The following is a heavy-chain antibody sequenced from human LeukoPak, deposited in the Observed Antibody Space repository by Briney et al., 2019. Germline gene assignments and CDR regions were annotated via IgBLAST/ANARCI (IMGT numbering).Heavy chain of an antibody. CDR1: GFTFSDYY. V-gene: IGHV3-11*04. J-gene: IGHJ4*02. D-gene: IGHD2-2*01. CDR2: ISSSGSTI. Sequence: GGSLRLSCAASGFTFSDYYMSWIRQAPGKGLEWVSYISSSGSTIYYADSVKGRFTISRDNAKNSLYLQMNSLRAEDTAVYYCARDLGWGSCSSTSCNTGDYWGQGTLVTVSS. CDR3: ARDLGWGSCSSTSCNTGDY.